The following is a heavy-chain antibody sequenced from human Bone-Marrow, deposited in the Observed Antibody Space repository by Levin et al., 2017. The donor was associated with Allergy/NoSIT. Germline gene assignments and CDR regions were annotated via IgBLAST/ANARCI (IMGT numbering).Heavy chain of an antibody. CDR2: IDGRRDYT. J-gene: IGHJ4*02. Sequence: PGGSLRLSCRASGFTFSDYFMSWVRQAPGKGLERIAFIDGRRDYTDYADFARGRFTISRDNANNSLFLHMSNLRAEDTAVYYCAKDPAYDIWRCYYDFWGRGTLVTVSS. CDR1: GFTFSDYF. D-gene: IGHD3-3*01. CDR3: AKDPAYDIWRCYYDF. V-gene: IGHV3-11*03.